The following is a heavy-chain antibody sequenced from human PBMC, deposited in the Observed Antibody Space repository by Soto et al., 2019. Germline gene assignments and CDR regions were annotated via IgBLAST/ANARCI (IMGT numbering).Heavy chain of an antibody. V-gene: IGHV3-33*01. J-gene: IGHJ6*02. CDR1: GFTFSSYG. D-gene: IGHD4-17*01. CDR3: ARDRARTTVKYYYYYGMDV. Sequence: GGSLRLSCAASGFTFSSYGMHWVRQAPGKGLEWVAVIWYDGSNKYYADSVKGRFTISRDNSKNTLYLQMNSLRAEDTAVYYCARDRARTTVKYYYYYGMDVWGQGTTVTVSS. CDR2: IWYDGSNK.